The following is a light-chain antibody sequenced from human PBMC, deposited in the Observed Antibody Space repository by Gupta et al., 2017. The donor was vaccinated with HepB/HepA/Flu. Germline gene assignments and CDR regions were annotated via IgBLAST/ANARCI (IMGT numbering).Light chain of an antibody. CDR1: QSVSSN. CDR2: GAS. V-gene: IGKV3-15*01. Sequence: EIVMTQSPATLSVSPGERATRSCRASQSVSSNLAWYQQKPGQTPRLLIYGASTTATGIPARFSGSATVSQLSVRVSSRQCKDIAVNCSVLEYTWGRAFGQGTRLEMK. J-gene: IGKJ1*01. CDR3: VLEYTWGRA.